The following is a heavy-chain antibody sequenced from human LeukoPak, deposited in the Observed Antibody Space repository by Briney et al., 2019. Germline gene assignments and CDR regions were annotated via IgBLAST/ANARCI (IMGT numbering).Heavy chain of an antibody. Sequence: GRSLRLSCAASGFTFSSYAMHWVRQAPGKGLEWVAVISYDGSNKYYADSVKGRFTISRDNSKNTLHLQMNGLRAEDTAVYYCARGSYGMDVWGQGTTVTVSS. CDR1: GFTFSSYA. CDR3: ARGSYGMDV. J-gene: IGHJ6*02. V-gene: IGHV3-30*04. CDR2: ISYDGSNK.